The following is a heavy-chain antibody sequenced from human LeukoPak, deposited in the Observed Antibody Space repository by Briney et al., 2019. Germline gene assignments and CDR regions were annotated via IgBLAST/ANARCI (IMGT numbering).Heavy chain of an antibody. J-gene: IGHJ4*02. CDR3: ATEVQWTQNDY. V-gene: IGHV1-18*01. CDR2: ISTYNGNS. Sequence: ASVKVPCKASGYTFTSYGITWVRQAPGQGLEWMGWISTYNGNSNYAQKLQGRVTMTTDTSTSTVYMELSSLRSEDTAVYYCATEVQWTQNDYWGQGTLVTVSS. D-gene: IGHD6-19*01. CDR1: GYTFTSYG.